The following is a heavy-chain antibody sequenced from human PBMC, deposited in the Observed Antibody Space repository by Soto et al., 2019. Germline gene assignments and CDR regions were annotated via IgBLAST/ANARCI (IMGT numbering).Heavy chain of an antibody. J-gene: IGHJ6*02. D-gene: IGHD3-10*01. V-gene: IGHV3-30*18. Sequence: QVQLVEAGGGVVQPGRSLRLSCAASGFTFSSYGMHWVRQAPGKGLEWVAGISYVERNTYYADSVKGRFTISRDNSKNTLFLQMNSLRAEDTALYSCAKDDKRGGSGDHYGMDVWGQGTAVTVSS. CDR2: ISYVERNT. CDR3: AKDDKRGGSGDHYGMDV. CDR1: GFTFSSYG.